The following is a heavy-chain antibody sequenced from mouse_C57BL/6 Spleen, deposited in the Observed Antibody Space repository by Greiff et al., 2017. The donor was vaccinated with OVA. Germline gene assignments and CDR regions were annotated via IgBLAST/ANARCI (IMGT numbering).Heavy chain of an antibody. CDR2: IYPSDSET. V-gene: IGHV1-61*01. CDR3: ARLKYYYYGSSLDY. D-gene: IGHD1-1*01. CDR1: GYTFTSYW. J-gene: IGHJ2*01. Sequence: QVQLQQPGAELVRPGSSVKLSCKASGYTFTSYWMAWVTQRPGQGLEWIGNIYPSDSETPYNHKFKDKATLTVDKSSSTAYMQLSSLTSEDSAVYYCARLKYYYYGSSLDYWGQGTTLTVSS.